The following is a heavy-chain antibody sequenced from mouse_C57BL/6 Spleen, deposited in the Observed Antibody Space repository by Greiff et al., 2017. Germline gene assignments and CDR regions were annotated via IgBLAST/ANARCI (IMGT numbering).Heavy chain of an antibody. V-gene: IGHV3-6*01. CDR3: ARGENSWFAY. CDR2: ISYDGSN. CDR1: GYSITSGYY. J-gene: IGHJ3*01. Sequence: EVQLQESGPGLVKPSQSLSLTCSVTGYSITSGYYWNWIRQFPGNKLEWMGYISYDGSNNYNPYLKNRISITRDTSKNQLFLKLNSVTTEDTATYYCARGENSWFAYWGQGTLVTVSA.